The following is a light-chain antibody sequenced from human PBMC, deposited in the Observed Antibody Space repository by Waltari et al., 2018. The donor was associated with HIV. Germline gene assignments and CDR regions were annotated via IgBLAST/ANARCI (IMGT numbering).Light chain of an antibody. CDR1: QSVSSN. CDR2: GAS. V-gene: IGKV3D-15*01. Sequence: SPATLSVSPGERATLSCRASQSVSSNLAWYQQKPGQAPRLLIYGASTRATGIPARFSGSGSGTEFTLTISSLQSEDFAVYYCQQYNKWPLTFGGGTKVEIK. J-gene: IGKJ4*01. CDR3: QQYNKWPLT.